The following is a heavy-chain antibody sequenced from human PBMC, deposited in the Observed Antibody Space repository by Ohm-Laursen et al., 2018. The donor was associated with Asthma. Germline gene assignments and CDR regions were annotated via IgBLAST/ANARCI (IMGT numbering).Heavy chain of an antibody. V-gene: IGHV7-4-1*02. CDR2: INTNTGNP. Sequence: GASVKVSCKASGYTFTSYAMNWVRQAPGQGLEWMGWINTNTGNPTYAQGFTGRFVFSLDTSVSTAYLQISSLKAEDTAVYYCARAYCGGDCYRGYYFDYWGQGTLVTVSS. CDR1: GYTFTSYA. CDR3: ARAYCGGDCYRGYYFDY. D-gene: IGHD2-21*01. J-gene: IGHJ4*02.